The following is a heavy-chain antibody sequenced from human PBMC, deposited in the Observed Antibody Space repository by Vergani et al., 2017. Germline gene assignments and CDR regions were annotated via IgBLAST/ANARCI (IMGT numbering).Heavy chain of an antibody. CDR2: ISPKTGDT. V-gene: IGHV1-2*02. CDR3: AHSWNFGRRDWFDS. Sequence: QVQLMQSGPVMKKPGGSMKVFCQASESTFSDYYIHWVRQAPGQGLQWMGWISPKTGDTDYLQRFQDRVTMTRDASTKTVYLKMTRLTSDDTAIYYCAHSWNFGRRDWFDSWGPGTLVTVSS. J-gene: IGHJ5*01. D-gene: IGHD1-26*01. CDR1: ESTFSDYY.